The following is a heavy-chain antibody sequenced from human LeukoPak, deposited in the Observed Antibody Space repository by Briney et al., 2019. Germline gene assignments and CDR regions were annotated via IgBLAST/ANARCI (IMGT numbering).Heavy chain of an antibody. Sequence: PGGSLRLSCAASGFTVSSNYMSWVRQAPGKGLEWVPVIYSGGSTYYADSVKGRFTISRDNSKNTLYLQMNSLRAEDTAVYYCAKDSSSWFLDAFDIWGQGTMVTVSS. CDR2: IYSGGST. CDR1: GFTVSSNY. D-gene: IGHD6-13*01. J-gene: IGHJ3*02. CDR3: AKDSSSWFLDAFDI. V-gene: IGHV3-53*01.